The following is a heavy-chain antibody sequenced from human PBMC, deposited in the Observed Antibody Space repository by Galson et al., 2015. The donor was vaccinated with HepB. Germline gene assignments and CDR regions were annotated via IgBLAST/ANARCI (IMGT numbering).Heavy chain of an antibody. J-gene: IGHJ5*02. V-gene: IGHV3-23*01. Sequence: SLRLSCAASGFTLSSYAMSGVRQAPGKGLEWVSSVSTSGGNIFYADSAKGRFTISRDNSKYTLYLQMNSLGAEDTAVYYCARDRGSGWNHWFDLWGQGTLVTVSS. D-gene: IGHD6-19*01. CDR1: GFTLSSYA. CDR3: ARDRGSGWNHWFDL. CDR2: VSTSGGNI.